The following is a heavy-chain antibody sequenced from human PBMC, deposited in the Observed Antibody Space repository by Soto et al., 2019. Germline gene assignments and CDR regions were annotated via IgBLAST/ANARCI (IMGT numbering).Heavy chain of an antibody. D-gene: IGHD2-21*01. CDR3: ARVGFVKYYYYYMDV. CDR1: GGSISSSSYY. Sequence: SETLSLTCTVSGGSISSSSYYWGWIRQPPGKGLEWIGSIYYSGSTYYNPSLKSRVTISVDTSKNQFSLKLSSVTAADTAVYYCARVGFVKYYYYYMDVWGKGTTVTVSS. V-gene: IGHV4-39*07. CDR2: IYYSGST. J-gene: IGHJ6*03.